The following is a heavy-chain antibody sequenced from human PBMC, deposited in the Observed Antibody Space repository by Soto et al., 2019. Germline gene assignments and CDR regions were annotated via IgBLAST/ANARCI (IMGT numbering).Heavy chain of an antibody. CDR1: RGSFNDYY. CDR3: VRGSRRGLDY. V-gene: IGHV4-34*01. J-gene: IGHJ4*02. CDR2: INHSGST. D-gene: IGHD3-16*01. Sequence: SETLSLTCAVQRGSFNDYYWGWIRQPPGKGLEWIGEINHSGSTTYSPSLMSRVTISVDTSKNQFSLKLNSVTAADTGVYYCVRGSRRGLDYWGQGTVVTVSS.